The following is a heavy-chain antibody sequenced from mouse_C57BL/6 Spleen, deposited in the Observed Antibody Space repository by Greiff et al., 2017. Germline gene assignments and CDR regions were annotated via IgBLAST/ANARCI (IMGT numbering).Heavy chain of an antibody. CDR2: INPYNGGT. Sequence: VQLQQSGPVLVKPGASVKMSCKASGYTFTDYYMNWVKQSHGKSLEWIGVINPYNGGTSYNQKFKGKATLTVDKSSSTAYMELNSLTSEDSAVYYCARERVTTVAPFDYWGQGTTLTVSS. CDR3: ARERVTTVAPFDY. J-gene: IGHJ2*01. CDR1: GYTFTDYY. V-gene: IGHV1-19*01. D-gene: IGHD1-1*01.